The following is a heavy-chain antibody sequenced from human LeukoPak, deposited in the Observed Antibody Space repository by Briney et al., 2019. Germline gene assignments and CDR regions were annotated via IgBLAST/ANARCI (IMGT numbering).Heavy chain of an antibody. J-gene: IGHJ4*02. CDR3: ARDSVAGTIDY. CDR2: IYTSGST. D-gene: IGHD6-19*01. CDR1: GGSISSYY. Sequence: PSETLSLTCTVSGGSISSYYWSWIRRPAGKGLEWIGRIYTSGSTNYSPSLKSRVTMSVDTSKNQFSLKLSSVTAADTAVYYCARDSVAGTIDYWGQGTLVTVSS. V-gene: IGHV4-4*07.